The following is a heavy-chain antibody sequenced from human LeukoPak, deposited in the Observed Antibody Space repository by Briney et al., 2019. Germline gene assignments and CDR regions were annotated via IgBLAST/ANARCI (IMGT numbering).Heavy chain of an antibody. CDR2: MNPNSGNT. CDR1: GYTFTSYG. J-gene: IGHJ6*03. V-gene: IGHV1-8*03. CDR3: ARGRGPLYYYYYMDV. Sequence: GASVKVSCKASGYTFTSYGISWVRQAPGQGLEWMGWMNPNSGNTGYAQKFQGRVTITRNTSISTAYMELSSLRSEDTAVYYCARGRGPLYYYYYMDVWGKGTTVTVSS.